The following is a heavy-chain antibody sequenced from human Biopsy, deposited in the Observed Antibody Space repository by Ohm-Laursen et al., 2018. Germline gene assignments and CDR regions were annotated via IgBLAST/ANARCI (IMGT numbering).Heavy chain of an antibody. CDR2: IRIKPDGGIA. J-gene: IGHJ5*02. Sequence: SLRLSCAASGFTFCIAWMSWVRQPPGKGLERVGRIRIKPDGGIAEYTAPVKGRFTISRDDSENTVFLQMTSLKAEDTAVYYCNTDLAGYCSSTSYYKAIEFDPWGQGTLVTVSS. CDR3: NTDLAGYCSSTSYYKAIEFDP. V-gene: IGHV3-15*01. D-gene: IGHD2-2*02. CDR1: GFTFCIAW.